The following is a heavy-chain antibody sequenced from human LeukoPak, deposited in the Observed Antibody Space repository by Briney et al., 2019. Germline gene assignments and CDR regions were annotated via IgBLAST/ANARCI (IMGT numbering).Heavy chain of an antibody. V-gene: IGHV4-39*01. CDR3: ARSRLEWFASDAFDI. Sequence: SETLSLTCTVSGGSISSSRYYWAWIRQPPGKGLECIASIDHSGSTNYNSSLKSRVTTSVDTSKNQFSLKLSSVTAADTAAYYCARSRLEWFASDAFDIWGQGTMVAVSS. CDR1: GGSISSSRYY. D-gene: IGHD3-3*01. J-gene: IGHJ3*02. CDR2: IDHSGST.